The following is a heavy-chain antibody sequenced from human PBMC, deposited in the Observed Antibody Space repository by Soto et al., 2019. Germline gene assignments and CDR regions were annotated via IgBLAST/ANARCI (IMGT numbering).Heavy chain of an antibody. J-gene: IGHJ4*02. V-gene: IGHV3-11*06. CDR1: GFTFSDYY. Sequence: PGGSLRLSCAASGFTFSDYYMSWIRQAPGKGLEWVSYISSSSSYTNYADSVKGRFTISRDNAKNSLYLQMNSLRAEETAGYYCAREGYDYVWGSYRPYWGQGTLVTVSS. D-gene: IGHD3-16*02. CDR2: ISSSSSYT. CDR3: AREGYDYVWGSYRPY.